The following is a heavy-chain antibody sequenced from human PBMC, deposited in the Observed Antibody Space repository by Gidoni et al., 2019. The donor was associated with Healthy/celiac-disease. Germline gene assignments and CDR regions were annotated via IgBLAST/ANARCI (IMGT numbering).Heavy chain of an antibody. Sequence: QVQLVQSGAEVKTPGSSVKVSCKASGGTFSSYTISWVRQAPGQGLEWMGRIIPILGIANYAQKFQGRVTITADKSTSTAYMELSSLRSEDTAVYYCARLYGSGRARGTWGQGTLVTVSS. J-gene: IGHJ5*02. CDR3: ARLYGSGRARGT. V-gene: IGHV1-69*02. CDR1: GGTFSSYT. D-gene: IGHD3-10*01. CDR2: IIPILGIA.